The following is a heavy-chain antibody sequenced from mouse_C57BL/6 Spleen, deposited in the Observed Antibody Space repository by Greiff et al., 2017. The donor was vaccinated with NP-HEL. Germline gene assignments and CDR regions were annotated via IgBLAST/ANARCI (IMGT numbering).Heavy chain of an antibody. V-gene: IGHV1-7*01. CDR3: ARGPTGSWFAY. Sequence: VQLQQSGAELAKPGASVKLSCKASGYTFTSYWMHWVKQRPGQGLEWMGYINPSSGYTKYNQKFKDKATLTADKSSSTAYMQLSSLTYEDSAVYCGARGPTGSWFAYLGQGTLVTVSA. CDR2: INPSSGYT. J-gene: IGHJ3*01. D-gene: IGHD4-1*02. CDR1: GYTFTSYW.